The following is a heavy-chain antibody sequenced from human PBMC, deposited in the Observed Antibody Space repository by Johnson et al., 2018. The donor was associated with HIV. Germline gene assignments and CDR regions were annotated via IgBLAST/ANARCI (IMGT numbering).Heavy chain of an antibody. D-gene: IGHD1-26*01. CDR2: ISFAGVKK. CDR3: ARDGEWELEDAFDI. V-gene: IGHV3-30*03. Sequence: QVQLVESGGGVVQPGRSLRLSCEASGFTFSSYGMAWVRQAPGKGLEWVTVISFAGVKKYYADSVKGRFTISRDNSKNTLYLQMNSLRAEDTAVYYCARDGEWELEDAFDIWGQGTMVTVSS. J-gene: IGHJ3*02. CDR1: GFTFSSYG.